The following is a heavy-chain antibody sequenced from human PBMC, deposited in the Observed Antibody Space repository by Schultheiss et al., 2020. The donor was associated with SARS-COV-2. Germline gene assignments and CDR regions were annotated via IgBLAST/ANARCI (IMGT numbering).Heavy chain of an antibody. CDR1: GGSISSYY. CDR3: ARDQLWQPGAFDI. CDR2: IYTSGST. Sequence: SETLSLTCTVSGGSISSYYWSWIRQPPGKGLEWIGRIYTSGSTNYNPSLKSRVTMSVDTSKNQFSLNLSSVTAADTAVYYCARDQLWQPGAFDIWGQGTMVTVS. V-gene: IGHV4-4*07. J-gene: IGHJ3*02. D-gene: IGHD1-1*01.